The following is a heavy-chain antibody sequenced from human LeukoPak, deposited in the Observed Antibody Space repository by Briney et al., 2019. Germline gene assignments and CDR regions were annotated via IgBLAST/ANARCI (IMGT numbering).Heavy chain of an antibody. CDR2: IYTSGST. J-gene: IGHJ4*02. Sequence: SETLSLTCTVSGGSISSYYWSWIRQPAGKGLEWIGRIYTSGSTNYNPSLKSRVTISVDTSKNQFSLKLSSVTAADTAVYYCASTPFLNYDILTGYLYYWGQGTLVTVSS. CDR3: ASTPFLNYDILTGYLYY. V-gene: IGHV4-4*07. D-gene: IGHD3-9*01. CDR1: GGSISSYY.